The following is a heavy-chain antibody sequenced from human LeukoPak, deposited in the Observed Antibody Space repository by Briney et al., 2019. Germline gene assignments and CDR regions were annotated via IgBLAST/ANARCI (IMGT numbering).Heavy chain of an antibody. CDR2: ISYDGSNK. V-gene: IGHV3-30*03. CDR1: GFTFSDYG. CDR3: ASGFYYDSSGYNYFDY. J-gene: IGHJ4*02. Sequence: GGSLRLSCAASGFTFSDYGIHWVRQAPGKGLEWVAVISYDGSNKYYADSVKGRFTISRDNSKNTLYLQMNSLRAEDTAVYYCASGFYYDSSGYNYFDYWGQGSLVTVSS. D-gene: IGHD3-22*01.